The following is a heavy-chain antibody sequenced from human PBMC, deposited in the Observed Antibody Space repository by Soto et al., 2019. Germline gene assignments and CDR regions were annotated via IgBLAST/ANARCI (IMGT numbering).Heavy chain of an antibody. CDR3: TKGDSSGYFDPSAGYSTPDH. J-gene: IGHJ5*02. CDR2: ITTSDDIT. D-gene: IGHD2-15*01. Sequence: EVQLFESGGGLVEPGESLRLSCAASEFVFKDFAMSWVRQAPGKGLEWVSTITTSDDITYSADSVRGRFTISRDNSANTLFLQMSSLRGDDTATYYCTKGDSSGYFDPSAGYSTPDHWGQGTLVTVSS. V-gene: IGHV3-23*01. CDR1: EFVFKDFA.